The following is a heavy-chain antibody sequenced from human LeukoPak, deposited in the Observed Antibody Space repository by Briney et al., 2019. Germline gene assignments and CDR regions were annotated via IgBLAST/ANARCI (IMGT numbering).Heavy chain of an antibody. CDR1: GFTFSSYA. V-gene: IGHV3-9*01. CDR3: AKGYSSGWPSYYFDY. CDR2: ISWDNDRV. Sequence: GGSLRLSCAASGFTFSSYAMSWVRQAPGKGLEWVSGISWDNDRVGYADSVKGRFTISRDNAKNSLYLQMNSLRAEDTALYYCAKGYSSGWPSYYFDYWGQGTLVTVSS. D-gene: IGHD6-19*01. J-gene: IGHJ4*02.